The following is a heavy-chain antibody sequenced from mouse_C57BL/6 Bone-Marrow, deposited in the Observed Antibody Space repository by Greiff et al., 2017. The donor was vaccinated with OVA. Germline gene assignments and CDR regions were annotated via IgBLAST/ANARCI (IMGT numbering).Heavy chain of an antibody. CDR3: ASSPYYFDY. V-gene: IGHV1-26*01. Sequence: QLQQSGPELVKPGASVKISCKASGYTFTDYYMNWVKQSHGKSLEWIGDINPNNGGTSYNQKFKGKATLTVDKSSSTAYMELRSLTSEDSAVYYCASSPYYFDYWGQGTTLTVSS. CDR2: INPNNGGT. CDR1: GYTFTDYY. J-gene: IGHJ2*01. D-gene: IGHD6-1*01.